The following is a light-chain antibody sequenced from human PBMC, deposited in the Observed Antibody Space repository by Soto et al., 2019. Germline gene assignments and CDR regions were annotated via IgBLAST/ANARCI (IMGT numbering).Light chain of an antibody. V-gene: IGLV1-47*01. CDR3: AAWDASLSALV. Sequence: QSVLTQPPSASGTPGQRVTISCSGSSSNIGSNYVYWYQQLPGTAPKLLIYRNNQRPSGVPDRFSGSKSGTSASLAISGLRSEDEADYYCAAWDASLSALVVGGGTKLAV. CDR1: SSNIGSNY. CDR2: RNN. J-gene: IGLJ2*01.